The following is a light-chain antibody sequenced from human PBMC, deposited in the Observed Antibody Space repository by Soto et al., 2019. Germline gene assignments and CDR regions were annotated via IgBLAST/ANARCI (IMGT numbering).Light chain of an antibody. J-gene: IGLJ1*01. V-gene: IGLV2-14*01. CDR3: SLYAISTAYL. CDR2: EVS. CDR1: SSDVGGYDY. Sequence: QSALTQPASVSGSPGQSITISCTGTSSDVGGYDYVSWYQLHPGKAPNLMVFEVSNRPSGVSYRFSGSKSGYTASLTTSGLQAVDEADYFCSLYAISTAYLFGTGTKVTVL.